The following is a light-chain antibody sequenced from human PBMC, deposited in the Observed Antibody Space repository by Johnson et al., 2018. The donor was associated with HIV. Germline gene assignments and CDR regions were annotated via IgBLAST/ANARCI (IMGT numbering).Light chain of an antibody. Sequence: QSVLTQPPSVSAAPGQTVTISCSGSSSNVGSSFVSWYRQVPGTAPKLLIYDNSKRPSGIPDRFSGSKSGTSATLAITGLQTGDEADYYCGAWDSSLSAYVFGTGTQVTV. CDR3: GAWDSSLSAYV. CDR1: SSNVGSSF. V-gene: IGLV1-51*01. J-gene: IGLJ1*01. CDR2: DNS.